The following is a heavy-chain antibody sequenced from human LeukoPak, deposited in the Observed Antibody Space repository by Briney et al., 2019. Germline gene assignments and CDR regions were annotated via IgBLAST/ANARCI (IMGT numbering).Heavy chain of an antibody. J-gene: IGHJ4*02. Sequence: GESLKISCKGSGYSFTSYWIGWVRQMPGKGLEWMGIIYPGDSDTRYSPSFQGQVTISADKSISTAYLQWSSLKASDTAMYYCARALYYDILTGYSNFDYWGQGTLVTVSS. CDR3: ARALYYDILTGYSNFDY. CDR1: GYSFTSYW. V-gene: IGHV5-51*01. D-gene: IGHD3-9*01. CDR2: IYPGDSDT.